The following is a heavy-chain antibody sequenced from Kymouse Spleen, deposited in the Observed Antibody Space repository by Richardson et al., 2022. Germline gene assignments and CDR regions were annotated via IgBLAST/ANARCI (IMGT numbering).Heavy chain of an antibody. CDR2: ISWNSGSI. V-gene: IGHV3-9*01. CDR1: GFTFDDYA. CDR3: AKDLSSSSDWFDP. J-gene: IGHJ5*02. D-gene: IGHD6-13*01. Sequence: EVQLVESGGGLVQPGRSLRLSCAASGFTFDDYAMHWVRQAPGKGLEWVSGISWNSGSIGYADSVKGRFTISRDNAKNSLYLQMNSLRAEDTALYYCAKDLSSSSDWFDPWGQGTLVTVSS.